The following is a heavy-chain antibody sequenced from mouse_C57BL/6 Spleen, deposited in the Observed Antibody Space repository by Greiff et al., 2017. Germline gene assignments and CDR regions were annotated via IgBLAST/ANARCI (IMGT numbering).Heavy chain of an antibody. CDR3: ARRGITTVVFDY. D-gene: IGHD1-1*01. Sequence: EVQGVESGGDLVKPGGSLKLSCAASGFTFSSYGMSWVRQTPDKRLEWVATISSGGSYTYYPDSVKGRFTISRDNAKNTLYLQMSSLKSEDTAMYYCARRGITTVVFDYWGQGTTLTVSS. CDR1: GFTFSSYG. CDR2: ISSGGSYT. V-gene: IGHV5-6*01. J-gene: IGHJ2*01.